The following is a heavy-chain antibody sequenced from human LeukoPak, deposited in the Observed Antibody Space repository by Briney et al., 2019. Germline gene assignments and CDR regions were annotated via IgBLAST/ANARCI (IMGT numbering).Heavy chain of an antibody. V-gene: IGHV3-7*01. CDR3: ARDLYCSGGSCYSFEDY. CDR1: GFTFSSYW. CDR2: IKQDGSEK. D-gene: IGHD2-15*01. J-gene: IGHJ4*02. Sequence: GGSLRLSCAASGFTFSSYWMSWVRQAPGKGLEWVANIKQDGSEKYYVDSVKGRFTISRDNAKNSPYLQMNSLRAEDTAVYYCARDLYCSGGSCYSFEDYWGQGTLVTVSS.